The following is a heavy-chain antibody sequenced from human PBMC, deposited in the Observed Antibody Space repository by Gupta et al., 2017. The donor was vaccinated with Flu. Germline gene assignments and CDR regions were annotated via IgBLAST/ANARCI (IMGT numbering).Heavy chain of an antibody. V-gene: IGHV6-1*01. CDR2: TYNRAKWYN. J-gene: IGHJ3*02. CDR3: ARWDVVGPSPGSFDI. Sequence: QVQLQQSGPGLVKPSQTLSLTCAISGDSVSSNSAAWTWIRQSPARGLGWVGRTYNRAKWYNDYAKSVKSRITINPDTSKNQFSLQLNSVTPEDTAVYYCARWDVVGPSPGSFDIWGQGTTVTVSS. CDR1: GDSVSSNSAA. D-gene: IGHD2-15*01.